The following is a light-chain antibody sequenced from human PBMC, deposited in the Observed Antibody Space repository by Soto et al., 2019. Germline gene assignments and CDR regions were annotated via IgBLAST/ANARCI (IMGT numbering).Light chain of an antibody. V-gene: IGKV1-5*03. CDR1: QSISRW. Sequence: IQMTQSPSTLSASVGERVTITCRASQSISRWLAWYQQKPGKAPKLLIYKASTLESGVPSRFSGSGSGTEFTLTISSLQSEDFAVYHCHQYNDGPGGTFGQGTKV. J-gene: IGKJ1*01. CDR2: KAS. CDR3: HQYNDGPGGT.